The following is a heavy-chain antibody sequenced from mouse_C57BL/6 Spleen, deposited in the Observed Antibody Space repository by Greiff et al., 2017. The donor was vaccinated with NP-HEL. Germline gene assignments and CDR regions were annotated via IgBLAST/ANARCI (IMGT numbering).Heavy chain of an antibody. J-gene: IGHJ4*01. CDR2: IDPETGGT. CDR1: GYTFTDYE. D-gene: IGHD1-1*01. CDR3: TRWGYGSNYAMDY. Sequence: VQLQQSGAELVRPGASVTLSCKASGYTFTDYEMHWVKQTPVHGLEWIGAIDPETGGTAYNQKFKGKAILTADKSSSTAYMELRSLTSEDSAVYYCTRWGYGSNYAMDYWGQGTSVTVSS. V-gene: IGHV1-15*01.